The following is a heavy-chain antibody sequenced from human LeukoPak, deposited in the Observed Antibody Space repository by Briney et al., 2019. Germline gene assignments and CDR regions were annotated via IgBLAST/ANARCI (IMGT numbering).Heavy chain of an antibody. CDR3: ARGVSPRWSGWYFDL. V-gene: IGHV3-48*04. CDR2: ISSSSSTI. Sequence: GRSLRLSCAASGFTLSSYSMNWVRQAPGKGLEWVSYISSSSSTIYYADSVKGRFTISRDNAKNSLYLQMNSLRAEDTAVYYCARGVSPRWSGWYFDLWGRGTLVTVSS. D-gene: IGHD4-23*01. CDR1: GFTLSSYS. J-gene: IGHJ2*01.